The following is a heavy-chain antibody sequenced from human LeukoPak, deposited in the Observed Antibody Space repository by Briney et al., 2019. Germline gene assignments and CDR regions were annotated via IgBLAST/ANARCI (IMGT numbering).Heavy chain of an antibody. V-gene: IGHV4-30-2*01. Sequence: SETLSLTCAVSGGSISSGGHSWSWIRQPPGKGLEWIGYIYHSGSTYYNPSLKSRVTISVDRSKNQFSLKLSSVTAADTAVYYCASGSHRLDILTGYPRDGMDVWGQGTTVTVSS. CDR2: IYHSGST. CDR1: GGSISSGGHS. CDR3: ASGSHRLDILTGYPRDGMDV. D-gene: IGHD3-9*01. J-gene: IGHJ6*02.